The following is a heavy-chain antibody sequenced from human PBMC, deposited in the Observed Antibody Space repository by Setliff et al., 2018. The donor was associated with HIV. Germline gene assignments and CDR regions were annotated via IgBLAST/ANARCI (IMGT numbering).Heavy chain of an antibody. Sequence: SETLSLTCTVSGGSIISGSNSWSWLRQPAGKGLEGIGRSYTSGSPNYNPSLKSRVTMSVDTSKNQFSLNLNSVTAADTAVYYCVRGPHTSSWYGGYAFDIWGQGTMVTVSS. D-gene: IGHD6-13*01. J-gene: IGHJ3*02. V-gene: IGHV4-61*02. CDR2: SYTSGSP. CDR1: GGSIISGSNS. CDR3: VRGPHTSSWYGGYAFDI.